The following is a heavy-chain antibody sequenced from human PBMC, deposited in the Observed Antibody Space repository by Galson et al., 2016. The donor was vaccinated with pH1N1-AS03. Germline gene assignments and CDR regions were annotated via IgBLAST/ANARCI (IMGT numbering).Heavy chain of an antibody. J-gene: IGHJ3*02. CDR1: GVSVTSRGVG. Sequence: PALVKPTQTLTLTCSVSGVSVTSRGVGVGWFRQPPGKALEWLALVYWDETRRYSPSLKNRLTITKDSSKNQVVLTVTSVDPMDIATYFCALPNSGGNAFEICGPGTMVTVSS. V-gene: IGHV2-5*02. CDR3: ALPNSGGNAFEI. D-gene: IGHD2/OR15-2a*01. CDR2: VYWDETR.